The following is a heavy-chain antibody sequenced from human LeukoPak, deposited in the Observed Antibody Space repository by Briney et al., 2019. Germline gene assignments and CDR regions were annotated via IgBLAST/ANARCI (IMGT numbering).Heavy chain of an antibody. CDR1: GGSFSGYD. D-gene: IGHD6-6*01. J-gene: IGHJ4*02. Sequence: PSETLSLTCAVYGGSFSGYDLRWVRQPPGKGLEWVGEISHGGSTNYNPSLKSRVTMSVDTSKTQFSLKLSSVTAADTAVYYCARGRGAARFVTIEFDYWGQGALVTVSS. V-gene: IGHV4-34*01. CDR2: ISHGGST. CDR3: ARGRGAARFVTIEFDY.